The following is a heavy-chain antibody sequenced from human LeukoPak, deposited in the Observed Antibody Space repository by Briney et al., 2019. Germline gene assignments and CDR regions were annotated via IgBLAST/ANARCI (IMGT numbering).Heavy chain of an antibody. CDR3: ARWGNSPVAYGWFDP. V-gene: IGHV4-34*01. CDR2: INHSGST. D-gene: IGHD2-8*02. J-gene: IGHJ5*02. CDR1: GVSFSGYY. Sequence: SETLSLTCAVYGVSFSGYYWSWIRQPPGKGLEWIGEINHSGSTNYNPSLKSRVTISVDTSKNQFSLKLSSVTAADTAVYYCARWGNSPVAYGWFDPWGQGTLVTVSS.